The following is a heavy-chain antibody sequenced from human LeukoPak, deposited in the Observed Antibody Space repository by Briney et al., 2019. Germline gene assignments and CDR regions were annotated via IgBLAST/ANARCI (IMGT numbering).Heavy chain of an antibody. V-gene: IGHV3-33*06. Sequence: GGSLRLSCAASGFTFSSYGMHWVRQAPGKGLEWVAVIWYDGSNKYYADSVKGRFTISRDNSKNKLYLQMNSLRAGDTAVYYCAKGTVDIDYWGQGTLVTVSS. J-gene: IGHJ4*02. CDR2: IWYDGSNK. D-gene: IGHD5-12*01. CDR1: GFTFSSYG. CDR3: AKGTVDIDY.